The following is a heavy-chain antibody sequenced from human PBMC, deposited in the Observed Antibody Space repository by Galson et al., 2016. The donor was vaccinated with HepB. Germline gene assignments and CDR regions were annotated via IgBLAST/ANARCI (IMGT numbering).Heavy chain of an antibody. CDR3: ARDRIAVTGWYFDL. CDR1: GGSINFYY. CDR2: IYYSGNT. V-gene: IGHV4-59*01. D-gene: IGHD6-19*01. J-gene: IGHJ2*01. Sequence: ETLSLTCTVSGGSINFYYWSWIRQSPGKGLEWIGQIYYSGNTKYNPSLKSRVAISADTPKNQFSLNLTSVTAADTAVYYCARDRIAVTGWYFDLWGRGTLVTVSS.